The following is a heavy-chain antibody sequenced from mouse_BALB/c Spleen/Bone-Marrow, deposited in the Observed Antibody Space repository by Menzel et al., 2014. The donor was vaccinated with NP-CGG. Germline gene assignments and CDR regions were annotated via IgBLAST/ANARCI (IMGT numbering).Heavy chain of an antibody. CDR2: IDPANGNT. CDR1: GFNIKDTY. CDR3: ASYYYGSSAFAF. J-gene: IGHJ3*01. V-gene: IGHV14-3*02. Sequence: VHVKQSGAELVKPGASVKLSCTASGFNIKDTYMHWVKQRPEQGLEWIGRIDPANGNTKYDPKFQGKATITADTSSNTSYLQLSILTSEDTSLYYFASYYYGSSAFAFCGHGTLVSVSA. D-gene: IGHD1-1*01.